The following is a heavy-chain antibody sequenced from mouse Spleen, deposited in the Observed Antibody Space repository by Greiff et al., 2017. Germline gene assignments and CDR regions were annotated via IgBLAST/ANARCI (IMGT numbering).Heavy chain of an antibody. CDR1: GFTFSSYA. CDR2: ISSGGGNT. D-gene: IGHD1-1*01. J-gene: IGHJ4*01. V-gene: IGHV5-9-3*01. Sequence: VQLQQSGGGLVKLGGSLKLSCAASGFTFSSYAMSWVRQTPEKRLEWVATISSGGGNTYYPDSVKGRFTISRDNAKNTLYLQMSSLKSEDTAMYYCARLGLRTGAMDYWGQGTSVTVSS. CDR3: ARLGLRTGAMDY.